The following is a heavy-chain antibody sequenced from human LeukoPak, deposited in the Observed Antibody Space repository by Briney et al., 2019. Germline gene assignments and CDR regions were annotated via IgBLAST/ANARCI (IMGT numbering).Heavy chain of an antibody. V-gene: IGHV3-74*01. D-gene: IGHD6-13*01. CDR2: INTDGTYT. CDR3: AKDSKVGAADYYFDY. Sequence: PGGSLRLSCAASGFSFSSHWMHWVRQAPGEGLVCVSRINTDGTYTDYAGSVKGRFTISRDNAKNTLCLQMNSLRAEDTAVYFCAKDSKVGAADYYFDYWGQGTLVTVSS. J-gene: IGHJ4*02. CDR1: GFSFSSHW.